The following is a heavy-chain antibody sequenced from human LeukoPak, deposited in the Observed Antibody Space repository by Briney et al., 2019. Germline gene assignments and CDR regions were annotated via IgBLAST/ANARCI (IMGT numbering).Heavy chain of an antibody. Sequence: PGGSLRLSCAASGFTFSSYSMNWVRQAPGKGLEWVSSISTSSSYIYYADSVKGRFTISRDNAKNSLSLQMNSLRAEDTAVYYCARESFCSGGSCYSGRAFDIWGQGTMVTVSS. CDR3: ARESFCSGGSCYSGRAFDI. CDR1: GFTFSSYS. CDR2: ISTSSSYI. D-gene: IGHD2-15*01. V-gene: IGHV3-21*01. J-gene: IGHJ3*02.